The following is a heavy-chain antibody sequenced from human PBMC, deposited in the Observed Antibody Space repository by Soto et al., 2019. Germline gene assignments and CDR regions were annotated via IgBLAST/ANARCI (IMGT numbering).Heavy chain of an antibody. D-gene: IGHD3-10*01. Sequence: GGSLRLSCAASGFTFSSYAMSWVRQAPGKGLEWVSAISGSGGSTYYADSVKGRFTISRDNSKNTLYLQMNSLRAEDTAVYYCAIMTFLNSAPSLDHWGQGTLVTVSS. J-gene: IGHJ4*02. CDR2: ISGSGGST. V-gene: IGHV3-23*01. CDR3: AIMTFLNSAPSLDH. CDR1: GFTFSSYA.